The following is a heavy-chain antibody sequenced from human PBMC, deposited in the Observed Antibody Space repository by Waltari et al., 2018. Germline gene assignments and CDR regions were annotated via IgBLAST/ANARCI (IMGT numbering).Heavy chain of an antibody. CDR2: INAGNGNT. CDR1: GYTFTSYA. J-gene: IGHJ4*02. Sequence: QVQLVQSGAEVKKPGASVKVSCKASGYTFTSYAMHWVRQDPGQRLEWMGWINAGNGNTKYSQKFQGRVTITRDTSASTAYMELSSLRSEDTAVYYCARGRRGGYDILTGYLFDYWGQGTLVTVSS. CDR3: ARGRRGGYDILTGYLFDY. V-gene: IGHV1-3*01. D-gene: IGHD3-9*01.